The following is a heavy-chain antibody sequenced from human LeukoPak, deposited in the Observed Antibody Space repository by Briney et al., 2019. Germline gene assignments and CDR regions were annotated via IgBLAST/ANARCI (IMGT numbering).Heavy chain of an antibody. CDR1: GFTFSSYS. J-gene: IGHJ4*02. CDR2: ISSSSTI. CDR3: ARDIVLLDY. D-gene: IGHD3-10*01. Sequence: GGSLRLSCAASGFTFSSYSVNWVRQAPGKGLEWVSYISSSSTIYYADSVKGRFTISRDNAKNSLYLQMNSLRAEDTAVYYCARDIVLLDYWGQGTLVSVSS. V-gene: IGHV3-48*01.